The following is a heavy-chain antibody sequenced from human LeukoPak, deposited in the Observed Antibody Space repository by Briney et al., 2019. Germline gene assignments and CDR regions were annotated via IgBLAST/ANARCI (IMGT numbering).Heavy chain of an antibody. D-gene: IGHD5-12*01. CDR2: IYYSGST. CDR3: ARLGSGYLLDY. J-gene: IGHJ4*02. Sequence: SETPSLTCTVSRGSISSSSYYWGWIRQPPGKGLEWIGSIYYSGSTYYNPSLKSRVTISVDTSKNQFSLKLSSVTAADTAVYYCARLGSGYLLDYWGQGTLVTVSS. V-gene: IGHV4-39*01. CDR1: RGSISSSSYY.